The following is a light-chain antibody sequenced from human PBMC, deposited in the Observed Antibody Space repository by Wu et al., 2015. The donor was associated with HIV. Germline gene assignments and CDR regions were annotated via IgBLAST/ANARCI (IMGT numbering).Light chain of an antibody. CDR3: QQRSIWPQT. V-gene: IGKV3-11*01. CDR1: QSVSNS. Sequence: EIVLTQFPATLSLSPGERATLSCRASQSVSNSLVWYQQXPGQAPRLLIYDASNRATGIPARFSGSGSGTDFTLTISSLEPEDFAVYYCQQRSIWPQTFGQGTKVEIK. J-gene: IGKJ1*01. CDR2: DAS.